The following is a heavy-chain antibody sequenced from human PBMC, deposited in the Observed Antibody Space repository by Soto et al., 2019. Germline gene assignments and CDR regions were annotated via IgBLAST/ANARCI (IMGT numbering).Heavy chain of an antibody. V-gene: IGHV3-23*01. D-gene: IGHD6-19*01. J-gene: IGHJ4*02. CDR1: GFTFSSYG. CDR3: AKVWDLKQWLEHLDY. Sequence: HPGGSLRLSCVASGFTFSSYGMSWVRQAPGKGLEWVSAIRGSDGMTYYADSVKGRFTISRDNSKNTLYLQMHSLRAEDAAVYFCAKVWDLKQWLEHLDYWGQGTLVTVSS. CDR2: IRGSDGMT.